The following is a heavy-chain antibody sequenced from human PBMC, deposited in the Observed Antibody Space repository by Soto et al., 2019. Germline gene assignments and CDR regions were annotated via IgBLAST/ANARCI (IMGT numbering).Heavy chain of an antibody. CDR2: ISCYNGKT. J-gene: IGHJ6*02. Sequence: QVQVVQSGDEVKETGASVRVSCKTSGYSLTAYGISWVRQAPGQGLEWMGWISCYNGKTKYAQKVQGRVTMTTDTSKSTAYMEVRSLRSDDTAIYYCARDAPPPELRFLEWHNYDYNGMDVWGQGTTVTVSS. V-gene: IGHV1-18*01. CDR1: GYSLTAYG. CDR3: ARDAPPPELRFLEWHNYDYNGMDV. D-gene: IGHD3-3*01.